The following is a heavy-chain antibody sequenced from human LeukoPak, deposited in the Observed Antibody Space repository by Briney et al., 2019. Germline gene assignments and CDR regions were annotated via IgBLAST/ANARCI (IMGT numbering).Heavy chain of an antibody. Sequence: SETLSLTCAVYGGSFSGYYWSWIRQPPGKGLEWIGYIYYSGSTNYNPSLKSRVTISVDTSKNQFSLKLSSVTAADTAVYYCARYNAGRGYFDYWGQGTLVTVSS. CDR1: GGSFSGYY. V-gene: IGHV4-59*08. CDR2: IYYSGST. J-gene: IGHJ4*02. D-gene: IGHD1-14*01. CDR3: ARYNAGRGYFDY.